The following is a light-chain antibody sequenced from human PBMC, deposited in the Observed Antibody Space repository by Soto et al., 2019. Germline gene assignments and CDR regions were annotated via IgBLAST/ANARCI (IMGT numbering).Light chain of an antibody. CDR3: QQYGSSPIFT. CDR1: QSVSSNY. J-gene: IGKJ3*01. CDR2: GAS. V-gene: IGKV3-20*01. Sequence: EIVLTQSPGTLSLSPGERATLSCRASQSVSSNYLAWHQQKPGQAPRLLIYGASSRASGIPDRFSGSGSGTDFTLTISRLEPEDFAVYYCQQYGSSPIFTFGHGTKVHIK.